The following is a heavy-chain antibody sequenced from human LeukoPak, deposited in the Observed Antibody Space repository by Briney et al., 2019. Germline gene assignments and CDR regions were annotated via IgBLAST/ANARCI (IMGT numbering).Heavy chain of an antibody. CDR2: INTNSGDT. CDR1: EYTFTAYY. CDR3: ARVGQWLVENDWFDP. D-gene: IGHD6-19*01. V-gene: IGHV1-2*02. J-gene: IGHJ5*02. Sequence: GASVKVSCKASEYTFTAYYVHWVRQGPGQGLEWMGWINTNSGDTNFAQNFQGGVTMTRDTSISTVYMELSRLRSDDTAVYYCARVGQWLVENDWFDPWGQGTLVTVSS.